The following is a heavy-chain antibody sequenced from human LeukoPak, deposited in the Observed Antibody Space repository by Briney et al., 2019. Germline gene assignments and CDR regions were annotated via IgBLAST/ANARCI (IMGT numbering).Heavy chain of an antibody. CDR1: GGSINSFY. Sequence: SETLSLTCTVSGGSINSFYWSWIRQPPGKGLEWVGYIYYSGSTNYNPSLKRRVHISVDTSKNQFSLKLSSVTAADTAVYYCARGSSSGRLFGYWGQGTLVTVSS. V-gene: IGHV4-59*12. J-gene: IGHJ4*02. D-gene: IGHD3-22*01. CDR2: IYYSGST. CDR3: ARGSSSGRLFGY.